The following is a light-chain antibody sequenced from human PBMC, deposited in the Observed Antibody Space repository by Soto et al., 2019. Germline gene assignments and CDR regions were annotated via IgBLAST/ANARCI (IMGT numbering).Light chain of an antibody. CDR2: FNSDGSH. Sequence: QPVLTQSPSASASLGASVKLTCTLSSGHSSYAIAWHQQQPEKGPRYLMKFNSDGSHSKGDGIPDRFSGSSSGAERYLTISRLQSEDEADYYCQTWDSGIGVFGGGTQLTVL. CDR1: SGHSSYA. CDR3: QTWDSGIGV. V-gene: IGLV4-69*01. J-gene: IGLJ3*02.